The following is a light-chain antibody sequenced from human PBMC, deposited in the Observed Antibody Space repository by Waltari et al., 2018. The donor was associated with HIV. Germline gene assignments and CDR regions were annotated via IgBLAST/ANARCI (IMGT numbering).Light chain of an antibody. V-gene: IGKV3-20*01. CDR1: QSVSSSY. J-gene: IGKJ4*01. CDR3: QQYGSLPLT. CDR2: GAS. Sequence: EIVLTQSPGTLSLSPGERSTLSCSASQSVSSSYLAWYQQKPGQAPRILIYGASSRATGIPDRFSGSGSGTDFTLTISRLEPEDFAVYSCQQYGSLPLTFGGGTKVEI.